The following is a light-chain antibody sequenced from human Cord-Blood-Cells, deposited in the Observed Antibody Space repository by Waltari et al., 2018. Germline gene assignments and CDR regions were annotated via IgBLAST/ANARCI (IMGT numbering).Light chain of an antibody. J-gene: IGKJ2*01. V-gene: IGKV4-1*01. CDR1: QSVLYSSNNKNY. Sequence: DIVMTQSPDSLAVSLGERATINCKSSQSVLYSSNNKNYLAWYQQKPGQPPKLLMYWASTREAGVPDRFSGGWSGTDFTLTISSLHAEDVAVYYCQQYYSTPYTFGHGTKLEIK. CDR2: WAS. CDR3: QQYYSTPYT.